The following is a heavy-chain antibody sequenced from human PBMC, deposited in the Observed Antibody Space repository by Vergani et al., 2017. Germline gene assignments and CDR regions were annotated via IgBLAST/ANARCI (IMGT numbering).Heavy chain of an antibody. V-gene: IGHV3-7*03. Sequence: EVQLVESGGGLVQPGGSLRLSCAASGFTFSSYWMSWVRQAPGKGLEWVANIKQDGSEKYYVDSVKGRFTISRDNAKNSLYLQMNSLRAEDTAVYYCAKGSGDYYYGMDVWGQGTTVTVSS. J-gene: IGHJ6*02. CDR2: IKQDGSEK. CDR1: GFTFSSYW. CDR3: AKGSGDYYYGMDV.